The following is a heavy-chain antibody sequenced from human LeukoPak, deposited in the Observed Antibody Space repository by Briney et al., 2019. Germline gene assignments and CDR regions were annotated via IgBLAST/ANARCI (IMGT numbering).Heavy chain of an antibody. V-gene: IGHV4-39*01. J-gene: IGHJ5*02. CDR2: IYYSGNT. CDR3: ARRGSGLNWFDP. D-gene: IGHD3-22*01. Sequence: SETLSLTCTVSGASLSSSSYYWGWIRQPPGKGLEWIGSIYYSGNTYYSPSLKSRVTVSVDTSKNQFSLKLSSVTAADTAVYYCARRGSGLNWFDPWGQGTLVTVSS. CDR1: GASLSSSSYY.